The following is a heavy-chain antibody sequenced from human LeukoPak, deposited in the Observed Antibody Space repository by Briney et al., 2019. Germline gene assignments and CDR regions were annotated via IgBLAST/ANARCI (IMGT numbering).Heavy chain of an antibody. CDR3: AKEIPPYCSSTSCYKGFDY. Sequence: GGSLRLSCAASGFTFSSYGMHWVRQAPGKGLEWVAVIRYDGSNKYYADSVKGRFTISRDNSKNTLYLQMNSLRAEDTAVYYCAKEIPPYCSSTSCYKGFDYWGQGTLVTVSS. V-gene: IGHV3-30*02. J-gene: IGHJ4*02. CDR1: GFTFSSYG. D-gene: IGHD2-2*02. CDR2: IRYDGSNK.